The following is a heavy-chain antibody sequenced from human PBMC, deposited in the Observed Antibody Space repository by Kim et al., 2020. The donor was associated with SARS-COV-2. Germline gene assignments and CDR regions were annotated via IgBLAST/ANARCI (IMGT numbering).Heavy chain of an antibody. CDR1: GFAVYRFA. CDR2: ITNNNGKT. V-gene: IGHV3-23*01. CDR3: AKDHPSTGWPTFGD. D-gene: IGHD6-19*01. J-gene: IGHJ4*02. Sequence: GGSLRLSCAASGFAVYRFAMNWVRQAPGKGLEWISAITNNNGKTYYQDSVKGRFTISRDESKNIVYLHMSSLRVEDTAVYYCAKDHPSTGWPTFGDWGQG.